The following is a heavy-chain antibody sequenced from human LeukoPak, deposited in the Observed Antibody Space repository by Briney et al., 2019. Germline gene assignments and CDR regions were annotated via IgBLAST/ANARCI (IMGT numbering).Heavy chain of an antibody. CDR3: ARDPSNSGSYSRLDY. J-gene: IGHJ4*02. CDR2: IRSDGDNK. D-gene: IGHD1-26*01. Sequence: GGSLRLSCAASGFTFNSYDMHWVRQAPGKGLEWVTFIRSDGDNKYYADSVKGRFTISRDNSKNTLYLQMNSLRAEDTAVYYCARDPSNSGSYSRLDYWGQGTRVTVSS. CDR1: GFTFNSYD. V-gene: IGHV3-30*02.